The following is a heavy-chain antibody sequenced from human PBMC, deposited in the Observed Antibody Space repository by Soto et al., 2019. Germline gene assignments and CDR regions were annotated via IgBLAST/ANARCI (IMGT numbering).Heavy chain of an antibody. CDR2: IYRTGST. D-gene: IGHD1-26*01. Sequence: SETLSLTCAVSGGSFTSNNWWTWVRQPPGQGLEWIGEIYRTGSTNYNPSLKSRVTISVDTSKNQFSLKLSSVTAADTAVYYCARDSVIRGATMVGYWGQGTLVTVSS. CDR1: GGSFTSNNW. J-gene: IGHJ4*02. CDR3: ARDSVIRGATMVGY. V-gene: IGHV4-4*02.